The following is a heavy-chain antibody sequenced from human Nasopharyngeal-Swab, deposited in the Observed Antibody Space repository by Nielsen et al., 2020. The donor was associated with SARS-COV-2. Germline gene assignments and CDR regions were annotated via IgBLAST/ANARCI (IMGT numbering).Heavy chain of an antibody. Sequence: WARQAPGQGPEWMGWINPNSGGTNYAQKFQGWVTMTRDTSISTAYMELSRLRSDDTAVYYCARSHIVVVTDAFDIWGQGTMVTVSS. V-gene: IGHV1-2*04. CDR2: INPNSGGT. D-gene: IGHD2-21*02. J-gene: IGHJ3*02. CDR3: ARSHIVVVTDAFDI.